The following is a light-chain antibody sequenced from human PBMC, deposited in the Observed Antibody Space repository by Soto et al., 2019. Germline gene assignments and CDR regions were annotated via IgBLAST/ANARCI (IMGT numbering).Light chain of an antibody. CDR3: QQYNSWLWT. CDR1: QSVSSK. J-gene: IGKJ1*01. CDR2: GAS. V-gene: IGKV3-15*01. Sequence: EIVLTPSPATLSLSPVERATLSCRASQSVSSKLAWYQQKPGQAPRLLIYGASTRATGIPARFSGSGSGTDFTLIISSLQSEDSAVYYCQQYNSWLWTFGQGTKVDIK.